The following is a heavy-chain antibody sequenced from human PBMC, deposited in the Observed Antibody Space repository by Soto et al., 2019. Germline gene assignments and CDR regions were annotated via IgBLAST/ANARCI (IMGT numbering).Heavy chain of an antibody. CDR1: RYTFTGYF. Sequence: ASVNVSFKASRYTFTGYFIHSVRHSPGQGFERMGLINPNSRGTNYAQNFQGRVTMTRDTSNSTAYMELRGLTSDDQAVYYCASLKMKAGNWFDTWGKGTLATXS. CDR3: ASLKMKAGNWFDT. V-gene: IGHV1-2*02. J-gene: IGHJ5*02. CDR2: INPNSRGT.